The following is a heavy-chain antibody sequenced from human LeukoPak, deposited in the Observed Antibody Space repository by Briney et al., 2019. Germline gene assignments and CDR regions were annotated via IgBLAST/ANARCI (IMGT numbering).Heavy chain of an antibody. CDR3: ATSCSGGSCYSFGY. J-gene: IGHJ4*02. CDR1: GYTLTELS. CDR2: FDPEDGET. Sequence: ASVKVSCKVSGYTLTELSMHWVRQAPGKGLEWMGGFDPEDGETIYAQKFQGGVTMTEDTSTDTAYMELSSLRSEDTAVYYCATSCSGGSCYSFGYWGQGTLVTVSS. D-gene: IGHD2-15*01. V-gene: IGHV1-24*01.